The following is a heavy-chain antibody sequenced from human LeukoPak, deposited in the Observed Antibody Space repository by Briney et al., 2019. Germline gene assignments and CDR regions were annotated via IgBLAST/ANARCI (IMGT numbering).Heavy chain of an antibody. D-gene: IGHD3-3*01. J-gene: IGHJ4*02. CDR1: GYTFTGYY. Sequence: ASVKVSCTASGYTFTGYYMHWVRQAPGQGLEWMGWINPNSGGTNYAEKLQGSVTMTRDTSISTAYMELSRLRSDDTAVYYCARANDFWSGPLYYFDYWGQGTMVTVSS. CDR3: ARANDFWSGPLYYFDY. V-gene: IGHV1-2*02. CDR2: INPNSGGT.